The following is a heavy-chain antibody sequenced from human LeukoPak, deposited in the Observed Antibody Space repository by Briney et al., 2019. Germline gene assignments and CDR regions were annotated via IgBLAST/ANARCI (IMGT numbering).Heavy chain of an antibody. Sequence: GASVKVSCKASGYTFTNYYIHWVRQAPGQGLEWMGLINPGGDNTNYARNFQGRVTMTRDTSASTVYMELSSLRSEDTAIYYCARIRDGYNDAYDIWGQGTVVTVPS. CDR3: ARIRDGYNDAYDI. V-gene: IGHV1-46*01. D-gene: IGHD5-24*01. CDR1: GYTFTNYY. J-gene: IGHJ3*02. CDR2: INPGGDNT.